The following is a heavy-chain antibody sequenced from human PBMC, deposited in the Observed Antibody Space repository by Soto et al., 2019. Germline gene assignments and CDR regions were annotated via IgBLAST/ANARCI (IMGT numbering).Heavy chain of an antibody. CDR2: VFYTGRA. V-gene: IGHV4-59*01. D-gene: IGHD4-4*01. CDR1: VVSLGSYY. Sequence: SLTCTVSVVSLGSYYWSCIRQPPGNGLEWIGYVFYTGRANYNASLKSRVSISLDTSNYQFSLKLSSVTAADTAVYYCARDGDGRMTTNPYYYNGMDVWGPGTTVTVSS. J-gene: IGHJ6*02. CDR3: ARDGDGRMTTNPYYYNGMDV.